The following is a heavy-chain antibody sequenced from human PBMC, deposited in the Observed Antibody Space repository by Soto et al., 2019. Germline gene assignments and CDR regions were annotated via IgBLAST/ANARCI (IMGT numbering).Heavy chain of an antibody. J-gene: IGHJ5*02. CDR1: NGSFTEYF. V-gene: IGHV4-34*01. CDR3: VARAMTSNFMSGHHPFDP. CDR2: INHRGGS. D-gene: IGHD3-3*01. Sequence: SETLSLTGAAHNGSFTEYFWTWMRQAPGRGLEWIGEINHRGGSTYNPSLRSRVTISIDTCKKHFCLILRSLTAADTAVYYCVARAMTSNFMSGHHPFDPWGHGTLVTVSS.